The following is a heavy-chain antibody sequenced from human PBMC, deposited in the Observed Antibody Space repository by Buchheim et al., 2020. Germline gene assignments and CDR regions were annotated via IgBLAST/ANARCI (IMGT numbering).Heavy chain of an antibody. CDR2: ISSSSSYI. D-gene: IGHD6-19*01. Sequence: EVQLVESGGGLVKPGGSLRLSCAASGFTFSSYSMNWVRQAPGKGLEWVSSISSSSSYIYYADSVKGRFTISRENATNSLYLQMNSRRAEDTAVYYCVSSRWRVAGLHWGQRTL. V-gene: IGHV3-21*01. J-gene: IGHJ4*02. CDR1: GFTFSSYS. CDR3: VSSRWRVAGLH.